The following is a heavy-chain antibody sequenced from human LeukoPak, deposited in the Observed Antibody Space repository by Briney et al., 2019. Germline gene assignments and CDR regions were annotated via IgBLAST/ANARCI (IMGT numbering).Heavy chain of an antibody. CDR3: ARYIPSCGGNCNDGFDI. J-gene: IGHJ3*02. CDR2: LYSGGDT. D-gene: IGHD2-21*01. CDR1: GFTVSSNY. Sequence: NPGGSLRLSCAASGFTVSSNYMTWVRQAPGKGLEWVSVLYSGGDTYYADSVKGRFTISRDNSKNTLYLQLNTLRAEDTAVYYCARYIPSCGGNCNDGFDIWGQGTMVSVSS. V-gene: IGHV3-53*01.